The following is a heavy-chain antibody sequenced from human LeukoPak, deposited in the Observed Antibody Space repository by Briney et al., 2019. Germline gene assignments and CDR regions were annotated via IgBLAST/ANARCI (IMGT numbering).Heavy chain of an antibody. Sequence: SETLSLTCTVSGGSISSSSYYWGWIRQPPGKGLEWIGSIYYSGSTYYNPSLKSRVTISVDTSKNQFSLKLSSVTAADTAVYYCASDRGPRAFDIWAKGQWSPSLQ. J-gene: IGHJ3*02. V-gene: IGHV4-39*01. CDR1: GGSISSSSYY. CDR2: IYYSGST. CDR3: ASDRGPRAFDI.